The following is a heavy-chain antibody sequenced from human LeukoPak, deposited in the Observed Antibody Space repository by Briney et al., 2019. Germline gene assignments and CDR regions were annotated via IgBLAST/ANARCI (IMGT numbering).Heavy chain of an antibody. D-gene: IGHD3-3*01. CDR3: ARDKIGVVRTAFDI. CDR2: IYSGGST. J-gene: IGHJ3*02. V-gene: IGHV3-66*02. CDR1: GFTVSSNY. Sequence: PGGSLRLSCAASGFTVSSNYMSWVRQAPGKGLEWVSVIYSGGSTYYADSVKGRLTISRDNSENTLYLQMNSLRAEDTAVYYCARDKIGVVRTAFDIWGQGTMVTISS.